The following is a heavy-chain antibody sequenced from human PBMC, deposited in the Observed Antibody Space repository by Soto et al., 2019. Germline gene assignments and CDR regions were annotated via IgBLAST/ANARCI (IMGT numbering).Heavy chain of an antibody. J-gene: IGHJ5*02. CDR2: SYYSGRT. V-gene: IGHV4-39*01. CDR3: ARQPPAWSHNWLDP. Sequence: HLQLQESGPGLVKPSETLSLTCTVSAGSVSSSSDYWGWIRQPPGKGLEWFGCSYYSGRTYYDPSLKSRITMTVDTSKNQSSLNLTSVTAADTAVYYCARQPPAWSHNWLDPWGQGTLVIVSS. D-gene: IGHD3-3*01. CDR1: AGSVSSSSDY.